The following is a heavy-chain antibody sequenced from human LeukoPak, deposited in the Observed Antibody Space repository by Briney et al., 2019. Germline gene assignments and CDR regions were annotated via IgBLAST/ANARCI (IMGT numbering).Heavy chain of an antibody. Sequence: PGGSLRLSCVASGFTFSSFGMHWVRQAPGKGLEWLANIKHDGGEKYFADSVKGRFTTSRDNAKNSLYLQMNSLRAEDTAVYYCARIVAAAVFDPWGQGTLVTVSS. CDR3: ARIVAAAVFDP. J-gene: IGHJ5*02. CDR1: GFTFSSFG. CDR2: IKHDGGEK. V-gene: IGHV3-7*02. D-gene: IGHD2-15*01.